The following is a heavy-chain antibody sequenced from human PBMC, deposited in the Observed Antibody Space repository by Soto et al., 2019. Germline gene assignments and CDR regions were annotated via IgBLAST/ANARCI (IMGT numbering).Heavy chain of an antibody. J-gene: IGHJ3*02. CDR1: VYTFTGYY. D-gene: IGHD2-15*01. Sequence: ASVKVSCKASVYTFTGYYMHWGRQATGQGLERMGWINPNSGGTNYAQKFQGWVTMTRDTSISTAYMELSRLRSDDTAVYYCARDRCSGGSCYSFAFAIWGQGTMVTVSS. CDR3: ARDRCSGGSCYSFAFAI. CDR2: INPNSGGT. V-gene: IGHV1-2*04.